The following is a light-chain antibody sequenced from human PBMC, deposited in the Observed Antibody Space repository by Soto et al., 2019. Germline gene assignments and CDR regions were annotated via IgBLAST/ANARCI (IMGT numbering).Light chain of an antibody. J-gene: IGKJ5*01. Sequence: IVVTQTPISLSGTPGEPASISGRSSQRLLHSNGHYYLEWYLQKPGQSPQLLIYLGSNRASGVPDRFSGSGSATDFTLTISRLEPEDFALYYCQHYGRSPITFGQGTRLEI. V-gene: IGKV2-28*01. CDR2: LGS. CDR3: QHYGRSPIT. CDR1: QRLLHSNGHYY.